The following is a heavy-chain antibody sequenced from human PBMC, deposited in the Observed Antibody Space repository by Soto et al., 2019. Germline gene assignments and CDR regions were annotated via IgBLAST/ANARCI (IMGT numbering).Heavy chain of an antibody. CDR2: IYYSGST. CDR3: ATLTSYTIPYTIAAAGPDY. V-gene: IGHV4-39*01. D-gene: IGHD6-13*01. Sequence: SETLSLTCTVSGGSISSGDYYWSWIRQPPGKGLEWIGCIYYSGSTYYNPSLKSRVTISVDTSKNQFSLKLSSVTAADTAVYYCATLTSYTIPYTIAAAGPDYWGQGTLVTVSS. CDR1: GGSISSGDYY. J-gene: IGHJ4*02.